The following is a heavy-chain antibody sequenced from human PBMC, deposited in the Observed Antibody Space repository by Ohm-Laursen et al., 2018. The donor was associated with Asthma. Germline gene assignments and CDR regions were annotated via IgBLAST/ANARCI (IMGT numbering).Heavy chain of an antibody. Sequence: GTLSLTCTVSGGSIGSGRHYWGRVRQPPGKGLESIGNIHHTGKRDYNPSLKSRVTISVDTSKNQFSLRLRSVTAAVTSVYYCARAQKGRNYAVEFYGMDVWGQGTTVTVSS. V-gene: IGHV4-39*01. D-gene: IGHD2-2*01. CDR1: GGSIGSGRHY. CDR3: ARAQKGRNYAVEFYGMDV. J-gene: IGHJ6*02. CDR2: IHHTGKR.